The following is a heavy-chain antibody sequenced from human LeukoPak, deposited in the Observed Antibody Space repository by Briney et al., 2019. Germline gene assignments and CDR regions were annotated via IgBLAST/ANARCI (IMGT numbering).Heavy chain of an antibody. CDR1: GYTLTELS. V-gene: IGHV1-24*01. Sequence: ASVKVSCKVSGYTLTELSMHWVRQAPGKGLEWMGGFDPEDGETIYAQKFQGRVTMTEDTPTDTAYMELSSLRSEDTAVYYCATFPFIVVVPATGDYGMDVWGQGTTVTVSS. CDR2: FDPEDGET. CDR3: ATFPFIVVVPATGDYGMDV. J-gene: IGHJ6*02. D-gene: IGHD2-2*01.